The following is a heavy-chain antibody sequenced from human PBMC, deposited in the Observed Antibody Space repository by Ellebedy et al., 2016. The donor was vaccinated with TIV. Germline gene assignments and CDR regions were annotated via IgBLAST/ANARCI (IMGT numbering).Heavy chain of an antibody. CDR1: GGTFSSYA. J-gene: IGHJ6*02. CDR2: IIPIFGTA. CDR3: AREGAGCSSTSCYTHYGMDV. D-gene: IGHD2-2*02. Sequence: ASVKVSCKASGGTFSSYAISWVRQAPGQGLEWMGGIIPIFGTANYAQKFQGRVTITADEFTSTAYMELSSLRSEDTAVYYCAREGAGCSSTSCYTHYGMDVWGQGTTVTVSS. V-gene: IGHV1-69*13.